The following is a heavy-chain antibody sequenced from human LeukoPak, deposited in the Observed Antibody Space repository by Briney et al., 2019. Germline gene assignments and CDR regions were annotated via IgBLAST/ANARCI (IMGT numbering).Heavy chain of an antibody. CDR2: LFYDGST. J-gene: IGHJ3*02. D-gene: IGHD6-25*01. V-gene: IGHV4-39*01. Sequence: PSETLSLTCSVSGGSISSRTWYWGWIRQPPGTGLEWIGSLFYDGSTYYTPSLKSRVTMSVDTSKNQLSLKLISVTAADMGVYYCARHLAAAGAFDIWGQGTKVTVSS. CDR3: ARHLAAAGAFDI. CDR1: GGSISSRTWY.